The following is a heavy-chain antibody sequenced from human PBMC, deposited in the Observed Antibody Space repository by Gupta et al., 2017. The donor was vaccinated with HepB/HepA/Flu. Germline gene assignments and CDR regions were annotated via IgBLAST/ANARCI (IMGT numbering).Heavy chain of an antibody. Sequence: QVQPVQSGAEVKKPASSVKVSCKASGGTFSSYAISWVRQAPGQGLEWMGGIIPIFGTANYAQKFQGRVTITADKSTSTGYMELSRLRSEDTAVYYCARGIEGLYRCYYYYMDVWGKGTTVTVSS. J-gene: IGHJ6*03. CDR1: GGTFSSYA. V-gene: IGHV1-69*06. CDR3: ARGIEGLYRCYYYYMDV. CDR2: IIPIFGTA. D-gene: IGHD2-2*02.